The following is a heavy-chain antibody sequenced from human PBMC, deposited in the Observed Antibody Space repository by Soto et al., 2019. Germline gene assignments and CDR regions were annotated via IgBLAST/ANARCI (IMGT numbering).Heavy chain of an antibody. D-gene: IGHD6-19*01. CDR3: AKEILSRSSGWYATPDYFHY. CDR1: GFTFSSYA. J-gene: IGHJ4*02. Sequence: GGSLRLSCAASGFTFSSYAMNWVRQAPGKGLEWVSAISGSGGSTYYADSVKGRFTISRDNSKNTLYLQMNSLRAEDTAVYYCAKEILSRSSGWYATPDYFHYWCQGTQVNVSS. CDR2: ISGSGGST. V-gene: IGHV3-23*01.